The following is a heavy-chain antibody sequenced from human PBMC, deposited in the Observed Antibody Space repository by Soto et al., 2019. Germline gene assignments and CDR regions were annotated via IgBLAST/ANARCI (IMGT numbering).Heavy chain of an antibody. D-gene: IGHD4-17*01. V-gene: IGHV5-51*01. J-gene: IGHJ6*02. Sequence: PGESLKISCKGSGYSFTSYWIGWVRQMPGKGLEWMGIIYPGDSDTRYSPPFQGQVTISADKSISTAYLQWSSLKASDTAMYYCARLDYGDYVRMRNYYGMDVWGQGTTVTVSS. CDR3: ARLDYGDYVRMRNYYGMDV. CDR2: IYPGDSDT. CDR1: GYSFTSYW.